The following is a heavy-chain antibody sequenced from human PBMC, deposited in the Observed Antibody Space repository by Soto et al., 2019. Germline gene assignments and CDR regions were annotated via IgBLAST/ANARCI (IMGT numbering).Heavy chain of an antibody. CDR1: GYSISSGYY. CDR2: IYHSGST. J-gene: IGHJ6*02. V-gene: IGHV4-38-2*02. CDR3: ARDGISSSWYAGYYYGMDV. Sequence: SETLSLTCAVSGYSISSGYYWGWIRQPPGKGLEWIGSIYHSGSTYYNPSLKSRVTISVDTSKNQFSLKLSSVTAADTAVYYCARDGISSSWYAGYYYGMDVWGQGTTVTVS. D-gene: IGHD6-13*01.